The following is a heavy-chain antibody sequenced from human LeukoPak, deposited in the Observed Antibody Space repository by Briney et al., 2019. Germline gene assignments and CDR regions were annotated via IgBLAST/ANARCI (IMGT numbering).Heavy chain of an antibody. CDR2: ISSSSSSYI. CDR3: AREKAVGTVTTIDY. V-gene: IGHV3-21*01. J-gene: IGHJ4*02. Sequence: GGSLRLSCAASGFTFSSYNMNWVRQAPGKGLEWVSSISSSSSSYIYYADSVKGRFTISRDNAKNSLYLQMNSLRAEDTAVYYCAREKAVGTVTTIDYWGQGTLVTVSS. CDR1: GFTFSSYN. D-gene: IGHD4-17*01.